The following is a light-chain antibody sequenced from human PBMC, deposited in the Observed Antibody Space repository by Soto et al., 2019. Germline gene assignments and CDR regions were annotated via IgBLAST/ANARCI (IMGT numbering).Light chain of an antibody. J-gene: IGKJ3*01. CDR1: QSISSY. Sequence: DIQMTQSPSSLSASVGDRVTITCRASQSISSYLNWYQQKPGKAPKLLIYAASSLQSGVPSRFSGSASGTDFTLTISSLQPEDFSTYSCQQSYSTLFTFGPGTKVDIK. CDR3: QQSYSTLFT. V-gene: IGKV1-39*01. CDR2: AAS.